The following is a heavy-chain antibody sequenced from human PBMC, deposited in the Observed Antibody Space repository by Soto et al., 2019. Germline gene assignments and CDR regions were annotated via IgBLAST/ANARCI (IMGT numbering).Heavy chain of an antibody. V-gene: IGHV3-30-3*01. CDR3: ARDLRLAVAGTGLDS. CDR1: GFAFGSYA. D-gene: IGHD6-19*01. Sequence: LRLSCAASGFAFGSYAMHWVRQAPGKGLEWVAFIFYDGSGIYYADSVKGRFTISRDNSKDTLFLQMNSLRVEDTATYYCARDLRLAVAGTGLDSWGQGTQVTVSS. J-gene: IGHJ4*02. CDR2: IFYDGSGI.